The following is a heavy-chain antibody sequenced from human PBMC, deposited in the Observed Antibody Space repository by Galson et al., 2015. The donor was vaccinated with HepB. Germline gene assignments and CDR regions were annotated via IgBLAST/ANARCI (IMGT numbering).Heavy chain of an antibody. J-gene: IGHJ6*02. Sequence: SLRLSCAASGLTFDDYAMHWVRQAPGKGLEWVSGISWNSSSIGYADSVKGRFTISRDNAKNSLYLQMNSLRAEDTALYYCAKEAYCGGDCYPEGGMDVWGQGTTVTVSS. V-gene: IGHV3-9*01. D-gene: IGHD2-21*02. CDR2: ISWNSSSI. CDR3: AKEAYCGGDCYPEGGMDV. CDR1: GLTFDDYA.